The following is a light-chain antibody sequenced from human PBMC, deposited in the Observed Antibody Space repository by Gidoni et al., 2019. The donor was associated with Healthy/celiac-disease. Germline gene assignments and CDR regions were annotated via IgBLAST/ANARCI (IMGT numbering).Light chain of an antibody. J-gene: IGKJ1*01. CDR3: QQYNSYPWT. V-gene: IGKV1-5*03. Sequence: DIQMTQSPSTLSASVGDRVTITCRASQSISSWLAWYQPKPGKAPKLLIYKASSLASGVPSRFSGRGSGTEFTLTISSLQPDDCATYFCQQYNSYPWTFGQGTKVEIK. CDR2: KAS. CDR1: QSISSW.